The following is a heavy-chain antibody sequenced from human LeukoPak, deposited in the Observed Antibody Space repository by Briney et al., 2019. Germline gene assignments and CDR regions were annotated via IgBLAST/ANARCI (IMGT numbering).Heavy chain of an antibody. D-gene: IGHD3-3*01. J-gene: IGHJ2*01. Sequence: GASVKVSCKASGYTFTSYYMHWVRQAPGRGLEWMGIINPSGGSTSYAQKFQGRVTMTRDTSTSTVYMELSSLRSEDTAVYYCARDRPVNDFWSGYFNWYFDLWGRGALVTVSS. V-gene: IGHV1-46*01. CDR2: INPSGGST. CDR3: ARDRPVNDFWSGYFNWYFDL. CDR1: GYTFTSYY.